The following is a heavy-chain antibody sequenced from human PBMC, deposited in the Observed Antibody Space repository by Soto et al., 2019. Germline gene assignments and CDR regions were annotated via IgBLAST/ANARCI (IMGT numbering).Heavy chain of an antibody. CDR3: ASATYYYDSSGYYYWFDP. V-gene: IGHV1-69*13. Sequence: ASVKVSCKASGGTFSSYAISWVRQAPGQGLEWMGGIIPIFGTANYAQKFQGRVTITADESTSTAYMELSSLRSEDTAVYYCASATYYYDSSGYYYWFDPWGQGTLVTVSS. CDR1: GGTFSSYA. CDR2: IIPIFGTA. J-gene: IGHJ5*02. D-gene: IGHD3-22*01.